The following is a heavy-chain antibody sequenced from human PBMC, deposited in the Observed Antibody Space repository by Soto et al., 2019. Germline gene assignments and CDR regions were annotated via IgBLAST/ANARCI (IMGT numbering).Heavy chain of an antibody. V-gene: IGHV1-69*06. CDR2: IIPIFGTA. CDR1: GGTFSSYA. J-gene: IGHJ4*02. Sequence: QVQLVQSGAEVKKPGSSVKVSCKASGGTFSSYAISWVRQAPGQGLEWMGGIIPIFGTANYAQKFQGRVTITADKSTRTAYMELSSLRSEDTAVYYCARDDSPYYYDSSGYYTYNFDYWGQGTLVTVSS. CDR3: ARDDSPYYYDSSGYYTYNFDY. D-gene: IGHD3-22*01.